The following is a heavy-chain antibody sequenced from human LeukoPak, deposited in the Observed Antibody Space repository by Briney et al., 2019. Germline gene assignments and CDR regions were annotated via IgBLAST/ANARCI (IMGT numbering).Heavy chain of an antibody. CDR3: ARDLRGGSYYRGVWDY. V-gene: IGHV3-21*01. Sequence: GGSLRLSCLVSGFTLSSHSINWVRQAPGKGLEWVSSISSSSSYIYYADSVKGRFTISRDNAKNSLYLQMNSLRAEDTAVYYCARDLRGGSYYRGVWDYWGQGTLVTVSS. CDR2: ISSSSSYI. D-gene: IGHD1-26*01. CDR1: GFTLSSHS. J-gene: IGHJ4*02.